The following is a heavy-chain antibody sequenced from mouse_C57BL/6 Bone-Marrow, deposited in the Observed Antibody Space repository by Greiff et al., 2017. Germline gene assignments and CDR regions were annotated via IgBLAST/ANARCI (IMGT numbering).Heavy chain of an antibody. J-gene: IGHJ3*01. V-gene: IGHV14-4*01. D-gene: IGHD2-4*01. Sequence: VQLQQSGAELVRPGASVKLSCTASGFNIKDDYMHWVKQRPEQGLEWIGWIDPGNGATEYASKLQGKATITADTSSNTAYLQLSSLTSEDTAVYYCTTYHYYDYSWFAYWGQGTLVTVSA. CDR1: GFNIKDDY. CDR3: TTYHYYDYSWFAY. CDR2: IDPGNGAT.